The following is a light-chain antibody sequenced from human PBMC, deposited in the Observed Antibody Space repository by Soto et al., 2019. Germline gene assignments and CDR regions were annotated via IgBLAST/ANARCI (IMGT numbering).Light chain of an antibody. CDR2: DAS. CDR1: QGISSH. V-gene: IGKV1-5*01. CDR3: QQYKSYSSIT. J-gene: IGKJ5*01. Sequence: DIQMTQSPSTLSASVGDRVTITCRASQGISSHLAWYQQKPGKAPKLLIYDASILTSGAPSSFSGSGSGTEFTLTISSLQPDDFATYYCQQYKSYSSITFGQGTRLEIK.